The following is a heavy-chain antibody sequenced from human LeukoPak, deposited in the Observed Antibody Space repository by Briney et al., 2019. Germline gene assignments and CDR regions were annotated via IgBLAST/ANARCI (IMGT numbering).Heavy chain of an antibody. CDR3: ARDNFGDTADAFDI. D-gene: IGHD5-18*01. J-gene: IGHJ3*02. CDR1: GFTFSSYG. Sequence: PGGSLRLSCAASGFTFSSYGMHWVRQAPGKGLEWVAVIWYDGSNKYYADSVKGRFTISRDNSKNTLYLQMNSLRAEDTAVYYCARDNFGDTADAFDIWGQGTMVTVSS. CDR2: IWYDGSNK. V-gene: IGHV3-33*08.